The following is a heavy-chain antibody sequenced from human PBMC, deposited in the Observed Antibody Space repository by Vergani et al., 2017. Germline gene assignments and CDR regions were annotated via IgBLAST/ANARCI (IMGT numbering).Heavy chain of an antibody. J-gene: IGHJ6*02. D-gene: IGHD4-11*01. CDR2: IIPIFGTA. CDR3: ARAPTTLYYYYYGMDV. V-gene: IGHV1-69*01. CDR1: GGTFSSYA. Sequence: QVQLVQSGAEVKKPGSSVKVSCKASGGTFSSYAISWVRQAPGQGLEWMGGIIPIFGTANYAQKFQGRVTITADESTSTAYMELSSLRSEDTAVYYCARAPTTLYYYYYGMDVWGQGTTVTVSS.